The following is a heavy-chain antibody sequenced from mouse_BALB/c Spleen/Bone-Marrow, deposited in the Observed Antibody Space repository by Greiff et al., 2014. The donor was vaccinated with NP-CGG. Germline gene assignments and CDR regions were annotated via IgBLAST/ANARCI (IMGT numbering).Heavy chain of an antibody. J-gene: IGHJ1*01. Sequence: EVKVEESGAELVKPGASVKLSCTASGFNIKDTYMHWVKQRPEQGLEWIGRIDPANGNTKYDPKFQGKATIIADTSSNTAYLQLSSLTSEDTAVYYCARWGKLGRGYFDVWGAGTTVTVSS. CDR2: IDPANGNT. CDR1: GFNIKDTY. V-gene: IGHV14-3*02. D-gene: IGHD4-1*01. CDR3: ARWGKLGRGYFDV.